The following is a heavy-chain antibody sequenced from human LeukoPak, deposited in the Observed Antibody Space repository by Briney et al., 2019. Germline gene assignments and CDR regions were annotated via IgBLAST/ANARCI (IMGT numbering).Heavy chain of an antibody. CDR2: MNPNRGNT. CDR3: ARGRVVRGVITNYYYYGMDV. CDR1: GYTFTSYD. Sequence: ASVKVSCKASGYTFTSYDINWVRQATGQGLEWMGWMNPNRGNTGYAQKFQGRVTMTRNTSISTAYMELSSLRSADTPVYYCARGRVVRGVITNYYYYGMDVWGQGTTVTVSS. J-gene: IGHJ6*02. D-gene: IGHD3-10*01. V-gene: IGHV1-8*01.